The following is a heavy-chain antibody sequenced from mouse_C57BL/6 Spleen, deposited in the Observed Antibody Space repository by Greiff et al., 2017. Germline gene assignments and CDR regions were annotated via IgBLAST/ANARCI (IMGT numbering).Heavy chain of an antibody. V-gene: IGHV1-55*01. J-gene: IGHJ3*01. CDR2: IYPGSGST. Sequence: QVQLQQPGAELVKPGASVKMSCKASGYTFTSYWITWVKQRPGQGLEWIGDIYPGSGSTNYNEKFKSKATLTVDTSSSTAYMQLSSLTSEDSAVYYCARKGSWDAGFAYWGQGTLVTVSA. CDR3: ARKGSWDAGFAY. D-gene: IGHD4-1*01. CDR1: GYTFTSYW.